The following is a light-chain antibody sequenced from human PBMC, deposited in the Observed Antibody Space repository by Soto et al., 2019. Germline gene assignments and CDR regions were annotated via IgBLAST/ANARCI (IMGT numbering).Light chain of an antibody. V-gene: IGLV1-40*01. CDR1: SSNIGAGYD. CDR3: QSYDSSLSGSGVV. CDR2: GNS. J-gene: IGLJ2*01. Sequence: QSVLTQPPSVSGAPGQRVTISCTGSSSNIGAGYDVHWYQQLPGTAPKLLIYGNSNRPSGVPDRFSGSKSGTSASLAITGLQAEDEADYYCQSYDSSLSGSGVVFGGGTKHTVL.